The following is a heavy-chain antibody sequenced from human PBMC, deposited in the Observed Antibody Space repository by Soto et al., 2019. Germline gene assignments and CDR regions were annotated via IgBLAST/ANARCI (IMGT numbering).Heavy chain of an antibody. CDR1: GFTFSNAW. D-gene: IGHD2-15*01. V-gene: IGHV3-15*01. J-gene: IGHJ6*02. CDR2: IKSKTDGGTT. Sequence: GGSLRLSCAASGFTFSNAWMSWVRQAPGKGLEWVGRIKSKTDGGTTDYAAPVKGRFTISRDDSKNTLYLQMNSLKTEDTAVYYCVKYFEGSYYYYGMDVWGQGTTVTVSS. CDR3: VKYFEGSYYYYGMDV.